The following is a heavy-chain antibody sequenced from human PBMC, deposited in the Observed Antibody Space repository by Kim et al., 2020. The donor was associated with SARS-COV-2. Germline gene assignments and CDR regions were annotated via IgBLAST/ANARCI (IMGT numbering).Heavy chain of an antibody. CDR3: ARGDIFDAFDI. CDR1: GFTFSSYD. CDR2: IGTAGDT. Sequence: GGSLRLSCAASGFTFSSYDMHWVRQATGKGLEWVSAIGTAGDTYYPGSVKGRFTISRENAKNSLYLQMNSLRAGDTAVYYCARGDIFDAFDIWGQGTMVTVSS. J-gene: IGHJ3*02. D-gene: IGHD3-9*01. V-gene: IGHV3-13*01.